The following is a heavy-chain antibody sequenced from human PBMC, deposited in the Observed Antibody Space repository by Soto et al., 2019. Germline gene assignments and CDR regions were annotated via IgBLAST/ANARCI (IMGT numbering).Heavy chain of an antibody. CDR1: GYTFTSYA. CDR3: AREDVVVAAIGDY. J-gene: IGHJ4*02. Sequence: ALVKVSCKASGYTFTSYAMHWVRQAPGQRLEWMGWINAGNGNTKYSQKFQGRVTITRDTSASTAYMELSSLRSEDTAVYYCAREDVVVAAIGDYWGQGTLVTVSS. CDR2: INAGNGNT. D-gene: IGHD2-15*01. V-gene: IGHV1-3*01.